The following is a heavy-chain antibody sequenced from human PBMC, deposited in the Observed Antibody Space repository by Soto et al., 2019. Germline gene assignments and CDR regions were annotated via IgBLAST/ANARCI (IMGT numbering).Heavy chain of an antibody. CDR2: INPNSGGT. V-gene: IGHV1-2*02. CDR1: GYTFTGYY. J-gene: IGHJ6*02. Sequence: ASVKVSCKASGYTFTGYYMHLVRQAPGQGLEWMGWINPNSGGTNYAQKFQGRVTMTRDTSISTAYMELSRLRSDDTAVYYCARENNWNDVGDYNSSTGMDAGGQGAPLTISS. CDR3: ARENNWNDVGDYNSSTGMDA. D-gene: IGHD1-20*01.